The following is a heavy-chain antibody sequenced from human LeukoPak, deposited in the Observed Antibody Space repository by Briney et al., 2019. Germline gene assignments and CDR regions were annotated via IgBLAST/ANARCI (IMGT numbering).Heavy chain of an antibody. Sequence: SETLSLTCTVSGGSISSYYWSWIRQPPGKGLEWIGYIYTSGSTNYNPSLKSRVTISVDTCKNQFSLKLSSVTAADTAVYYCARAELLNWFDPWGQGTLVTVSS. V-gene: IGHV4-4*09. J-gene: IGHJ5*02. CDR2: IYTSGST. CDR1: GGSISSYY. D-gene: IGHD1-26*01. CDR3: ARAELLNWFDP.